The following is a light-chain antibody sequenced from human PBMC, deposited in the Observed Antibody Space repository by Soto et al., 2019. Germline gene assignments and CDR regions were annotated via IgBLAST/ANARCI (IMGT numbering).Light chain of an antibody. CDR1: QSVDSRY. J-gene: IGKJ2*01. CDR2: GAS. V-gene: IGKV3-20*01. CDR3: QQYGSSPWMYT. Sequence: EIVLTQSPGTLSLSPGERATLSCRASQSVDSRYLAWYQQKPGQAPRLLIYGASSRATGIPDRFSGSGSGTDVTLTISRLEPDDSAVYYCQQYGSSPWMYTFGQGTKLEIK.